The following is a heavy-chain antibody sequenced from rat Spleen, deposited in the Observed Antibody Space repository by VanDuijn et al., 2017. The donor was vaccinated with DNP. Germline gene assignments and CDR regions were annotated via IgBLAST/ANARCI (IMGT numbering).Heavy chain of an antibody. V-gene: IGHV3-3*01. J-gene: IGHJ4*01. CDR1: GYSITSSYR. D-gene: IGHD1-4*01. Sequence: EVQLQESGPGLVKPSQSLSLTCSVTGYSITSSYRWNWIRKFPGDKMEWIGYINHSGSTSYNPSLKSRISITRETSKNQFFLQVNSVNTEDTATYYCARWPGYNPPYAMDAWGQGTSVTVSS. CDR3: ARWPGYNPPYAMDA. CDR2: INHSGST.